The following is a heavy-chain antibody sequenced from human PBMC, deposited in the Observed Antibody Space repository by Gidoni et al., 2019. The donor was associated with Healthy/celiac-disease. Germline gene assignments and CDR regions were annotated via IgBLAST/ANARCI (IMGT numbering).Heavy chain of an antibody. Sequence: EVQLVESGGGLVKPGGSLRLSCAASGFTFSSYSMNWVRQAPGKGLEWVSSISSSSSYIYYADSVKGRFTISRDNAKNSLYLQMNSLRAEDTAVYYCARLEYYYDSSGYYDLDYWGQGTLVTVSS. V-gene: IGHV3-21*01. CDR1: GFTFSSYS. D-gene: IGHD3-22*01. J-gene: IGHJ4*02. CDR2: ISSSSSYI. CDR3: ARLEYYYDSSGYYDLDY.